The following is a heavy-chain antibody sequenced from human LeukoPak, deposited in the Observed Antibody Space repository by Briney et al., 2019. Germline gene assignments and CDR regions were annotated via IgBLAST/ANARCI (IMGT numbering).Heavy chain of an antibody. CDR3: AREGHYDNLADY. CDR1: GFTFSSYS. V-gene: IGHV3-21*01. D-gene: IGHD3-22*01. CDR2: ISSSSSYM. Sequence: PGGSLRLSCAASGFTFSSYSMNWVRQAPGKGLEWVSSISSSSSYMYYADSVKGRFTISRDNAKNSLYLQMNSLRAEDTAVYYCAREGHYDNLADYWGQGTLVTVSS. J-gene: IGHJ4*02.